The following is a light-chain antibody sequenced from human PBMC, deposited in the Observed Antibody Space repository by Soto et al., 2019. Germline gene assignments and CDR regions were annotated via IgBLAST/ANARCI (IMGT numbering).Light chain of an antibody. Sequence: QSVLTQPPSVSGAPGQRVTISCTGSSSNIGAGYDVHWYQQLPGTAPKLLIYGNINRPSGVPDRFSGSKSGTSASMAITGLQAEDEADYYCRSYDSSLSCSVFGTGSKVMVL. CDR1: SSNIGAGYD. CDR3: RSYDSSLSCSV. V-gene: IGLV1-40*01. J-gene: IGLJ1*01. CDR2: GNI.